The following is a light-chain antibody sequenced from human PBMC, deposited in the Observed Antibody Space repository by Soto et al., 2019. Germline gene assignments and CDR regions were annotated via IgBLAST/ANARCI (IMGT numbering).Light chain of an antibody. Sequence: QSALSQPASVSGSPGQSITISCTGTSSDVGGYNSLSWYQQHPGKVPKLMIYDVNNRPSGVSYRFSGSKSGNTASLTISGLQAEDEAAYYCSSYTSSSTYVFGTGTKVTVL. V-gene: IGLV2-14*01. CDR3: SSYTSSSTYV. J-gene: IGLJ1*01. CDR1: SSDVGGYNS. CDR2: DVN.